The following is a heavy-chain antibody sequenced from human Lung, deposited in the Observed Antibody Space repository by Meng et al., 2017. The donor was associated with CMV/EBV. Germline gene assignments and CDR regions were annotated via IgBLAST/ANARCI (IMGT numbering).Heavy chain of an antibody. V-gene: IGHV4-34*01. CDR3: AGYTIFYYYYGMDV. Sequence: SETLSLTCAVYGGSFSGYYWSWIRQPPGKGLEWIGEINHSGSTNYNPSLKSRVTISVDTSKNQFFLKLSSVTAADTAVYYCAGYTIFYYYYGMDVWGQGTTVTVSS. CDR1: GGSFSGYY. CDR2: INHSGST. D-gene: IGHD3-3*01. J-gene: IGHJ6*02.